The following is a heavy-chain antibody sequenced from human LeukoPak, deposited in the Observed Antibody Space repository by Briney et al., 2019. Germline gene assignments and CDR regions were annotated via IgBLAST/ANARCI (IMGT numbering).Heavy chain of an antibody. CDR1: GGSFSGYY. V-gene: IGHV4-34*01. D-gene: IGHD2-15*01. Sequence: SETLSLTCAVYGGSFSGYYWSWIRQPPGKGLEWIGEINHSGSTNYNPSLKSRVTISVDTSKNQFSLKLSSVTAADTAVYYCASNPIVVVVAATPGWFAPWGQGTLVTVSS. CDR2: INHSGST. J-gene: IGHJ5*02. CDR3: ASNPIVVVVAATPGWFAP.